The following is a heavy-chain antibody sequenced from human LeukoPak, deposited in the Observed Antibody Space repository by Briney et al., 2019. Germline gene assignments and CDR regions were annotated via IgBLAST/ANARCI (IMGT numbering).Heavy chain of an antibody. Sequence: GGSLRLSCAASRFTFSSYSMTWVRQAPGKGLEWVANINQDGSEKNYVDSVKGRFTISRDYAKNSLYLQMNSLRAEDTALYYCARLGDYSNAHWFDPWGQGTLVTVSS. V-gene: IGHV3-7*04. CDR1: RFTFSSYS. J-gene: IGHJ5*02. CDR2: INQDGSEK. D-gene: IGHD4-11*01. CDR3: ARLGDYSNAHWFDP.